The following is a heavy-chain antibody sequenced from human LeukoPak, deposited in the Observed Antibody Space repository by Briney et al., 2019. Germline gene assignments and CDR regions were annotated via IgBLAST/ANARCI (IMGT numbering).Heavy chain of an antibody. CDR3: AKPRRDRNYDSSGYPSYFDY. J-gene: IGHJ4*02. V-gene: IGHV3-23*01. CDR1: GITFSSYA. CDR2: ISGSGGST. Sequence: GGSLRLSCAASGITFSSYAMSWVRQAPGKGLEWVSAISGSGGSTYYADSVKGRFTISRDNSKNTLYPQMNSLRAEDTAVYYCAKPRRDRNYDSSGYPSYFDYWDQGTLVTVSS. D-gene: IGHD3-22*01.